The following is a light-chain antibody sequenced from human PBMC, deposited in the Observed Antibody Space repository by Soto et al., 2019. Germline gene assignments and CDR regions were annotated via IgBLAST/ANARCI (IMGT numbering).Light chain of an antibody. J-gene: IGLJ1*01. CDR2: DVS. CDR1: SSDVGGYNY. V-gene: IGLV2-14*01. CDR3: TSYTSSNTHV. Sequence: QSALTQPASVSGSPGQSITISCTGTSSDVGGYNYVSWLQQHPGKVPKLIIYDVSSRPSGVSNRFSGSKSGNTASLTISGLQAEDEADYYCTSYTSSNTHVFGGGTTLTVL.